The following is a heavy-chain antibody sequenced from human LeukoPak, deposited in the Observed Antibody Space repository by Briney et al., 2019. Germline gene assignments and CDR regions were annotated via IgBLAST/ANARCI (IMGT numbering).Heavy chain of an antibody. V-gene: IGHV3-53*01. D-gene: IGHD1-26*01. CDR3: ARHTSREAFDI. CDR2: IYNSGGT. J-gene: IGHJ3*02. CDR1: GLTVSNNY. Sequence: GGSLRLSCAASGLTVSNNYMSWVRQAPGKGLEWVSVIYNSGGTNYADSVKGRSTISRDNSKNTLYLQMNSLRAEDTAVYYCARHTSREAFDIWGQGTMVTVSS.